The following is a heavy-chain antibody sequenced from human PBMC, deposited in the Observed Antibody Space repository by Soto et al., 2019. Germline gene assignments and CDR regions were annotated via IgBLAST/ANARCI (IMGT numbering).Heavy chain of an antibody. V-gene: IGHV1-8*01. CDR3: ARVVPAAIWAYYYYYGMDV. CDR1: GYTFTSYD. Sequence: GASVKVSCKASGYTFTSYDINWVRQATGQGLEWMGWMNPNSGNTGYAQKFQGRVTMTRNTSISTVYMELSSLRSEDTAVYYCARVVPAAIWAYYYYYGMDVWGQGTTVTVSS. CDR2: MNPNSGNT. J-gene: IGHJ6*02. D-gene: IGHD2-2*01.